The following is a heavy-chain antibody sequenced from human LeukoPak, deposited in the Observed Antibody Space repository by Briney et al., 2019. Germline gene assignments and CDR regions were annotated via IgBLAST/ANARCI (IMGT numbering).Heavy chain of an antibody. D-gene: IGHD3-10*01. CDR3: NTRMVRGNYFDY. CDR2: IKSKSDGETT. V-gene: IGHV3-15*01. J-gene: IGHJ4*02. CDR1: GSTLSNAW. Sequence: PGGSLRLSCAASGSTLSNAWVSWVRRAPGKGLEWVGHIKSKSDGETTNYAAPVKGRFTISRDDSKNTLYLHMNSLKNEDTAIYYCNTRMVRGNYFDYWGRGTLVTVSS.